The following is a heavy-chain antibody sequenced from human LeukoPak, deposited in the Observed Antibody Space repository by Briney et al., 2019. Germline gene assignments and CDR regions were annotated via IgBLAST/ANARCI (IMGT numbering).Heavy chain of an antibody. CDR2: IYCGGIT. CDR3: ARRCRSSMSTSSVGWFDP. V-gene: IGHV4-39*01. Sequence: RASETLSLTCTVSGGSISRCSYYWGWIRQTPGKGPEWIGSIYCGGITYSNPSLKSRVTISVDTSKTQYTLKLTSVTAADTAVYYCARRCRSSMSTSSVGWFDPWGQGTLVTVSS. J-gene: IGHJ5*02. CDR1: GGSISRCSYY. D-gene: IGHD2-2*01.